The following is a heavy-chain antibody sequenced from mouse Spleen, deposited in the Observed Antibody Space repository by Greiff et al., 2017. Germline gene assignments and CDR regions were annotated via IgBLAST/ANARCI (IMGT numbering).Heavy chain of an antibody. V-gene: IGHV5-4*02. CDR3: ARGELYYFDY. D-gene: IGHD4-1*01. CDR2: ISDGGSYT. Sequence: EVKLVESGGGLVKPGGSLKLSCAASGFTFSDYYMYWVRQTPEKRLEWVATISDGGSYTYYPDSVKGRFTISRDNAKNNLYLQMSSLKSEDTAMYYCARGELYYFDYWGQGTTLTVSS. CDR1: GFTFSDYY. J-gene: IGHJ2*01.